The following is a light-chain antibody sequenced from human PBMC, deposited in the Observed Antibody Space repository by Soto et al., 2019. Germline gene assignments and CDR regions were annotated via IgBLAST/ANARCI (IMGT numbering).Light chain of an antibody. Sequence: SVLTQSPGTLSLSPGEGATLSCRTSQSISSTYLAWYQQRPGQAPRLLICAASSRATGIPDRFSGSGSGTDFTLTIGRLEPEDFAVYYCQQYFGSLYTFGQGTKLEIK. CDR2: AAS. J-gene: IGKJ2*01. V-gene: IGKV3-20*01. CDR3: QQYFGSLYT. CDR1: QSISSTY.